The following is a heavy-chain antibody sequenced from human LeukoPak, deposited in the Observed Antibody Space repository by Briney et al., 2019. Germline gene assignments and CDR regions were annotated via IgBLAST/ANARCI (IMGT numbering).Heavy chain of an antibody. Sequence: ASVKVSCKASGYTFADYFIHWVRQAPGQGLEWMGRINPNTGGAEYAPKFQGWVTMTRDTSISTAYVEVNRLISDDTAVYYSLRDLTSTSHWEFDYWGQGTLVIVCS. V-gene: IGHV1-2*04. CDR1: GYTFADYF. CDR2: INPNTGGA. D-gene: IGHD1-26*01. J-gene: IGHJ4*02. CDR3: LRDLTSTSHWEFDY.